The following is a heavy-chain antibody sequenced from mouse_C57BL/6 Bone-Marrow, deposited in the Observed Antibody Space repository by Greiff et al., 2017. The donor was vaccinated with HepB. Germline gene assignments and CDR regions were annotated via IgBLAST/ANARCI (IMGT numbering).Heavy chain of an antibody. V-gene: IGHV1-18*01. CDR1: GYTFTDYN. J-gene: IGHJ2*01. Sequence: VQLQQSGPELVKPGASVKIPCKASGYTFTDYNMDWVKQSHGKSLEWIGDINPNNGGTIYNQKFKGKATLTVDKSSSTAYMELRSLTSEDTAVYYCARRLGRKGFYYFDYWGQGTTLTVSS. D-gene: IGHD4-1*01. CDR3: ARRLGRKGFYYFDY. CDR2: INPNNGGT.